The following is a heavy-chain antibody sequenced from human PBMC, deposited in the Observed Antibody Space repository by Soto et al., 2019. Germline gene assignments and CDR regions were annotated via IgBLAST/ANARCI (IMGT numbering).Heavy chain of an antibody. CDR1: GFTFNTYG. CDR2: ILHDGSNE. Sequence: GGSLRLSCAASGFTFNTYGMHWVRQAPGKGLEWVALILHDGSNEYYADSVKGRLTISRDNSRNTLYLQMNSLRPEDTAIYYCAKDCWSHVLGVVIMQPFDLCGQATLVTVST. J-gene: IGHJ5*02. V-gene: IGHV3-30*18. D-gene: IGHD3-3*01. CDR3: AKDCWSHVLGVVIMQPFDL.